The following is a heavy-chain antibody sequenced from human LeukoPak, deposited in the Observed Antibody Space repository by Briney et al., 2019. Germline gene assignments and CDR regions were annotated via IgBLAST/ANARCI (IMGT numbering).Heavy chain of an antibody. D-gene: IGHD6-19*01. CDR1: GFTVSSNY. Sequence: PGGSLRLSCAASGFTVSSNYMSWVRQAPGKGLEWVSVIYSGGSTYYADSVKGRFTISRDNSKNTLYLQMNSLRAEDTAVYYCAKDTQVAGTNYWGQGTLVTVSS. V-gene: IGHV3-53*01. CDR3: AKDTQVAGTNY. CDR2: IYSGGST. J-gene: IGHJ4*02.